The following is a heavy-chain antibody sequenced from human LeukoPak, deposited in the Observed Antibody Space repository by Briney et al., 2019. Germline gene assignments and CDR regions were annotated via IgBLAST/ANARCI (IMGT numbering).Heavy chain of an antibody. V-gene: IGHV4-59*12. CDR2: IYYTGST. J-gene: IGHJ4*02. CDR3: ARGLRFGAGFDY. Sequence: PSETLSLTCTVSGGSISSYYWSWIRQPPGKGLEWIGYIYYTGSTYYNASLKSRVTISVDTSKNQFSLKLGSVTAADTAVYYCARGLRFGAGFDYWGQGTLVTVSS. D-gene: IGHD3-10*01. CDR1: GGSISSYY.